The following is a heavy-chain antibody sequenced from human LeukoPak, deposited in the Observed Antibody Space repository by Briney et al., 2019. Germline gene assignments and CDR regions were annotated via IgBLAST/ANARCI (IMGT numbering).Heavy chain of an antibody. V-gene: IGHV4-59*01. CDR2: IYYSGST. CDR3: ARFLVGLRAFDI. D-gene: IGHD2/OR15-2a*01. CDR1: GGSISSYH. Sequence: SETLSLTCTVSGGSISSYHWSWIRQPPGKGLEWIGYIYYSGSTNYNPSLKSRVTISVDTSKNQFSLKLSSVTAADTAVYYCARFLVGLRAFDIWGQGTMATVSS. J-gene: IGHJ3*02.